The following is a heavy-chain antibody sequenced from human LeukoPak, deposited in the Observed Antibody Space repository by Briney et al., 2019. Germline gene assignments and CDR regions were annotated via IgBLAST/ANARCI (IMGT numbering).Heavy chain of an antibody. V-gene: IGHV3-23*01. D-gene: IGHD2-21*02. Sequence: GGSLRLSCAASGFTFSSYAMSWVRQAPGKGLEWVSAISGSGGSTYYADSVKGRFTISRDNSKNTLYLQMNSLRAEDTAVYYCAKHPRGSVVTTIRFDYWGQGTLVTVSS. CDR2: ISGSGGST. CDR1: GFTFSSYA. CDR3: AKHPRGSVVTTIRFDY. J-gene: IGHJ4*02.